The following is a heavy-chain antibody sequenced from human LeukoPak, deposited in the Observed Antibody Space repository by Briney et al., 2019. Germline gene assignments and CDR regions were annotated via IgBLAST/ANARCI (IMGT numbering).Heavy chain of an antibody. CDR1: GFTFSSYW. J-gene: IGHJ4*02. V-gene: IGHV3-7*01. CDR2: IKQDGSEK. D-gene: IGHD6-13*01. Sequence: GGSLRLSCAASGFTFSSYWMSWVRQAPGKGLEWVANIKQDGSEKYYVDSVKGRFTISRDNAKNSLYLQMNSLRAEDTAVYYCARDSPSKFSSSWYVFDYWGQGTLVTVSS. CDR3: ARDSPSKFSSSWYVFDY.